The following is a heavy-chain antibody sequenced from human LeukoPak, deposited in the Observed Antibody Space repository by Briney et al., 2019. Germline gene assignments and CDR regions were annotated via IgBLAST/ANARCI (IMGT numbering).Heavy chain of an antibody. CDR3: ARGAAAAGDAEYFQH. D-gene: IGHD6-13*01. Sequence: GASVKVSCKASGYTFTGYYMHWVRQAPGQGLEWMGWISAYNGNTNYAQKLQGRVTMTTDTSTSTAYMELRSLRSDDTAVYYCARGAAAAGDAEYFQHWGQGTLVTVSS. V-gene: IGHV1-18*04. CDR2: ISAYNGNT. CDR1: GYTFTGYY. J-gene: IGHJ1*01.